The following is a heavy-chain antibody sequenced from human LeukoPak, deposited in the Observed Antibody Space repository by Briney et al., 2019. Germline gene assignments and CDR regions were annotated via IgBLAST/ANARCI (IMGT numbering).Heavy chain of an antibody. CDR3: AKDLLWFGEFEYYFDY. D-gene: IGHD3-10*01. Sequence: GGSLRLSCAASGFTFDDYGMSWVRQGPGKGLEWVSGINWNGGMTAYADSVKGRFTISRDNSKNTLYLQMNSLRAEDTAVYYCAKDLLWFGEFEYYFDYWGQGTLVTVSS. CDR1: GFTFDDYG. V-gene: IGHV3-20*04. J-gene: IGHJ4*02. CDR2: INWNGGMT.